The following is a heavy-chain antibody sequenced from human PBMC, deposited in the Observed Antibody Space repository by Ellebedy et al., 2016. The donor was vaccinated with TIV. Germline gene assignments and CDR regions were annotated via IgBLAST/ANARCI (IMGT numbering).Heavy chain of an antibody. CDR1: GFTFSTFW. CDR2: INHDGSEK. Sequence: GESLKISCAASGFTFSTFWMSWVRQAPGKGLEWVANINHDGSEKYYVDYVKGRFTIYRDNAKNSLFLQMNSLRAEDTAVYYCTRAPSGSGSLYYFDYWGQGTLVIVSS. V-gene: IGHV3-7*03. D-gene: IGHD3-10*01. J-gene: IGHJ4*02. CDR3: TRAPSGSGSLYYFDY.